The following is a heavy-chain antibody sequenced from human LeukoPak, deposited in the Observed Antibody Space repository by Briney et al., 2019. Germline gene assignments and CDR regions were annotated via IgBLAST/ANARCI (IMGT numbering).Heavy chain of an antibody. Sequence: ASVKVSCKASGYTFTGYYMHCVRQAPGQGLECRGWINPNRGGTNYVQKLQGRVNMTRDTSISTAYMELSRLRSDGTAVYYCARRAGYCSSTSCYRRPNYNWFDPWGQGTLVTVSS. V-gene: IGHV1-2*02. D-gene: IGHD2-2*02. CDR1: GYTFTGYY. CDR3: ARRAGYCSSTSCYRRPNYNWFDP. CDR2: INPNRGGT. J-gene: IGHJ5*02.